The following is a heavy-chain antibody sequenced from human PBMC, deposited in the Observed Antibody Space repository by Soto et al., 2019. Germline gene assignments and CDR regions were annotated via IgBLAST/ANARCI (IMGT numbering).Heavy chain of an antibody. J-gene: IGHJ6*02. CDR3: ARAVTWCLDV. CDR2: ISRSSTGI. V-gene: IGHV3-48*02. CDR1: GFTFSLYS. Sequence: EVQLVESGGGLVQPGGSLRLSCAASGFTFSLYSMSWVRQAPGKGLEWVSYISRSSTGIHYADSVKGRFTISRDDATNSMHLQMNSLRDVDTAVYYCARAVTWCLDVWGQGTTVSISS. D-gene: IGHD2-8*01.